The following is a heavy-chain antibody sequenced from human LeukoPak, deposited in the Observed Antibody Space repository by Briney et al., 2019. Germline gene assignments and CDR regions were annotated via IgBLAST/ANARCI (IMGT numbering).Heavy chain of an antibody. CDR2: MSSSGSMT. Sequence: GGSLRLSCAASGFSFSNYEMNWVRQTPGKGLEWVSYMSSSGSMTWYADSVKGRFTISRDNAKRSLYLQMNSLRVEDTAVYYCARDQTPFYWGQGSLVTVSS. CDR1: GFSFSNYE. J-gene: IGHJ4*02. CDR3: ARDQTPFY. V-gene: IGHV3-48*03. D-gene: IGHD2-15*01.